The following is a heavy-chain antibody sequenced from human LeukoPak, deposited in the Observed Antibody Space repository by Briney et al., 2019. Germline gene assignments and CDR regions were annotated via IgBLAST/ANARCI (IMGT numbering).Heavy chain of an antibody. CDR1: GFTFSSYA. CDR3: ARTVPGYPDDYFDY. Sequence: PGGSLRLSCAASGFTFSSYAMSWVRQAPGKGLERVAHMNQDGSAIYSVDSVKGRFTISRDNDKNSLYLQMNGLTVADTAVYYCARTVPGYPDDYFDYWGQGTLVTVSS. CDR2: MNQDGSAI. J-gene: IGHJ4*02. D-gene: IGHD6-19*01. V-gene: IGHV3-7*01.